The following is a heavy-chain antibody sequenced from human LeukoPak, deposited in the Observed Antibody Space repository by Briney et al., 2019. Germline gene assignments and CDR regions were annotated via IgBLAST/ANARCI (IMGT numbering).Heavy chain of an antibody. V-gene: IGHV1-18*01. J-gene: IGHJ4*02. Sequence: ASVKVSCKASGYTFTSYGISWVRQAPGQGLEWMGWISAYNGNTSYAQKLQGRVTMTTDTSTGTAYMELRSLRSDDTAVYYCARVTYYYDSSGYGLYYFDYWGQGTLVTVSS. CDR1: GYTFTSYG. D-gene: IGHD3-22*01. CDR3: ARVTYYYDSSGYGLYYFDY. CDR2: ISAYNGNT.